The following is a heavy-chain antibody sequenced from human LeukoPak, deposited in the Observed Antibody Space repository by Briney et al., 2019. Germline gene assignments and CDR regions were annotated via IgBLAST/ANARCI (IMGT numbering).Heavy chain of an antibody. CDR1: GFTFSSYW. V-gene: IGHV3-48*04. D-gene: IGHD1-14*01. J-gene: IGHJ6*04. Sequence: PGGSLRLSCAASGFTFSSYWMSWVRQAPGKGLEWVSYISSSGSTIYYADSVKGRFTISRDNAKNSLYLQMNSLRAEDTAVYYCARGGPGVAPVDYYYGMDVWGKGTTVTVSS. CDR3: ARGGPGVAPVDYYYGMDV. CDR2: ISSSGSTI.